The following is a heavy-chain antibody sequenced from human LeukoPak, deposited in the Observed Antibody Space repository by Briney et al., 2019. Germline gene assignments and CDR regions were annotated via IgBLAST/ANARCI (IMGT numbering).Heavy chain of an antibody. D-gene: IGHD1-26*01. CDR2: IDPNSDGT. CDR3: ARDRNLYSGSFAS. CDR1: GYTFSGDY. Sequence: ASVKVSCKASGYTFSGDYMHWVRQAPGQGLEWMGRIDPNSDGTNYAQKFQSRVTMTRDTSISTAYMELSRLTSDDTAVYYCARDRNLYSGSFASWGQGTLVTVSS. J-gene: IGHJ4*02. V-gene: IGHV1-2*06.